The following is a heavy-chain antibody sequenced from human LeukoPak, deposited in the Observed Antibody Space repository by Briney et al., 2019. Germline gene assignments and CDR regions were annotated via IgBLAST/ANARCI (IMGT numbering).Heavy chain of an antibody. Sequence: ASVKVSCKASGYTFTDYYMHWVRQAPGQGLEWLGRINPNTGGTNYAQKFQGRVTMTRDTSISTAYMELSRLRSEDTAVYYCARLIRAVGNNWFDPWGQGTLVTVSS. CDR1: GYTFTDYY. CDR2: INPNTGGT. V-gene: IGHV1-2*06. J-gene: IGHJ5*02. CDR3: ARLIRAVGNNWFDP. D-gene: IGHD2-15*01.